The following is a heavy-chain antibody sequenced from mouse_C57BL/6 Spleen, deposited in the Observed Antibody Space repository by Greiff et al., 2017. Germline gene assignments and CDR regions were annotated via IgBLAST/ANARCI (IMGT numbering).Heavy chain of an antibody. CDR3: TTITTVVDYAMNY. V-gene: IGHV1-15*01. CDR2: IDPETGGT. D-gene: IGHD1-1*01. Sequence: QVQLQQSGAELVRPGASVTLSCKASGYTFTDYEMHWVKQTPVHGLEWIGAIDPETGGTAYNQKFKGKAILTADKSSSTAYMELRSLTSEDSAVDYCTTITTVVDYAMNYWGQGTSDTVSS. J-gene: IGHJ4*01. CDR1: GYTFTDYE.